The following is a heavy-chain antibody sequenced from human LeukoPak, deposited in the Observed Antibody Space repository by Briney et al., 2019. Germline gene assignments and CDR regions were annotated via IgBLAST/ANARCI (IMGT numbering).Heavy chain of an antibody. D-gene: IGHD1-26*01. CDR3: ARNPGASKNWFYP. V-gene: IGHV1-46*01. J-gene: IGHJ5*02. Sequence: ASVKVSCKASGYTFPNYYIHWVRQAPGQGLEWMGIINPSGGDTSYAQKFQGRVAMTRDTSTSTVYMELSSLRSEDTAVYYCARNPGASKNWFYPWGQGTLVTVCS. CDR2: INPSGGDT. CDR1: GYTFPNYY.